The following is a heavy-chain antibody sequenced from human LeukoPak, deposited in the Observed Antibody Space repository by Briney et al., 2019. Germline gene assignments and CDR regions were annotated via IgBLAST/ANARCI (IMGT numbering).Heavy chain of an antibody. Sequence: PSETLSLTCTVSGGSISSSSYYWGWIRQPPGKGLEWIGSIYYSGSTYDSPSLKSRVTISVDTSKNQFSLKLSSVTAADTAVYYCASRESRGIAAAPIDYWGQGTLVTVSS. CDR1: GGSISSSSYY. D-gene: IGHD6-13*01. CDR2: IYYSGST. CDR3: ASRESRGIAAAPIDY. J-gene: IGHJ4*02. V-gene: IGHV4-39*01.